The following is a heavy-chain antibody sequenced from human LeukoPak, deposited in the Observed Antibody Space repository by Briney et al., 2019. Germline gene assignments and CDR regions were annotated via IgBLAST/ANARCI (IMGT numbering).Heavy chain of an antibody. CDR2: IYYSGST. CDR3: ARISYDYVWGSSRYGNWFDP. Sequence: SETLSLTCTVSGGSISSSSYYWGWIRQPPGKGLEWIGSIYYSGSTYYNPSLKSRVTISVDTSKNQFSLKQSSVTAADTAVYYCARISYDYVWGSSRYGNWFDPWGQGTLVTVSS. V-gene: IGHV4-39*01. CDR1: GGSISSSSYY. D-gene: IGHD3-16*02. J-gene: IGHJ5*02.